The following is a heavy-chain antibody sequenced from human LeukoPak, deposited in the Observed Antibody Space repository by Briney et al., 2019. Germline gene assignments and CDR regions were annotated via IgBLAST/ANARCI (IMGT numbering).Heavy chain of an antibody. J-gene: IGHJ5*02. Sequence: PSETLSLTCAVCGGSFSGYYWSWIRQPPGKGLEWIGEINHSGSTNYNPSLKSRVTISVDTSKNQFSLKLSSVTAADTAVYYCARVGAYYYDSSGYFLGRKTNWFDPWGQGTLVTVSS. CDR1: GGSFSGYY. D-gene: IGHD3-22*01. CDR3: ARVGAYYYDSSGYFLGRKTNWFDP. V-gene: IGHV4-34*01. CDR2: INHSGST.